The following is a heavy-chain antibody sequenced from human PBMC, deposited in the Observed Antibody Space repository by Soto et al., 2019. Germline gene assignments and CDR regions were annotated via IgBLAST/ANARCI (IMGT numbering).Heavy chain of an antibody. CDR1: GYTFTSYY. D-gene: IGHD2-2*01. V-gene: IGHV1-46*01. J-gene: IGHJ4*02. CDR3: ARGKGNCSSTSCRTSLLGY. CDR2: INPSGGST. Sequence: ASVKVSCKASGYTFTSYYMHWVRQAPGQGLEWMGIINPSGGSTSYAQKFQGRVTMTRDTSTSTVYMEPSSLRSEDTAVYYCARGKGNCSSTSCRTSLLGYWGQGTLVTVSS.